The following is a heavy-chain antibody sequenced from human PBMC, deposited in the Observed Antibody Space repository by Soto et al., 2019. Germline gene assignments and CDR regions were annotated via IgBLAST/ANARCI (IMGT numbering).Heavy chain of an antibody. CDR3: ARSAVAFDPVIPASHSYCCSMDV. Sequence: QVQLVQSGAEVKKPGASVKVSCTASGYTLNSHGINWVRQAPGQGLEWMGWINAYNGNTNDAQKVQGRVTMTTDTSTSTAYMERRSLRSADTAVYYCARSAVAFDPVIPASHSYCCSMDVWGKGTTVTDSS. CDR1: GYTLNSHG. D-gene: IGHD2-2*01. J-gene: IGHJ6*03. V-gene: IGHV1-18*01. CDR2: INAYNGNT.